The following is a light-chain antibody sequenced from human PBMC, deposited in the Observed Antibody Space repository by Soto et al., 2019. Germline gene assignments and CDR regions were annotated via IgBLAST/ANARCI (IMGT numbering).Light chain of an antibody. V-gene: IGKV1-33*01. CDR2: EAS. CDR1: QAIGNY. Sequence: IQMTQSPSSLSASVGDRVTITCQASQAIGNYLTWYQQTPGKAPKLLIYEASNLETGVPSRFSGSGSGTDFTFTINSLQPEDIATYYCQQYDDLPFTFGGGIKVYIK. CDR3: QQYDDLPFT. J-gene: IGKJ4*01.